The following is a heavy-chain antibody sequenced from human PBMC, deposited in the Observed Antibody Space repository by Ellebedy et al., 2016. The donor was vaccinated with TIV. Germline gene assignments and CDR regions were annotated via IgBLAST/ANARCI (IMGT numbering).Heavy chain of an antibody. Sequence: GGSLRLSCAASGFTFSSYWMSWVRQAPGKGLEWVANIKQDGSEKYYVDSVKGRFTISRDNAKNSLYLQMNSLRAEDTAVYYCARGGSYLSDAFDIWGQGTMVIVSS. J-gene: IGHJ3*02. V-gene: IGHV3-7*01. CDR2: IKQDGSEK. CDR1: GFTFSSYW. D-gene: IGHD1-26*01. CDR3: ARGGSYLSDAFDI.